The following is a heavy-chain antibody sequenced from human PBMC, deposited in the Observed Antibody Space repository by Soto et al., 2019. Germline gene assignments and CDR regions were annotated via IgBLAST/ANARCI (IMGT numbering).Heavy chain of an antibody. CDR1: GFNINDCA. CDR2: INWSSGIA. V-gene: IGHV3-9*01. D-gene: IGHD5-18*01. J-gene: IGHJ4*02. CDR3: VRRTVDTPSPFDY. Sequence: GGSLRLSCAVSGFNINDCAMHWVRQVPGKGLEWVSGINWSSGIAAYADSVKVRFTISRDNGKNSLSLQMNSLRPDDPALYYCVRRTVDTPSPFDYWGQETLVTVSS.